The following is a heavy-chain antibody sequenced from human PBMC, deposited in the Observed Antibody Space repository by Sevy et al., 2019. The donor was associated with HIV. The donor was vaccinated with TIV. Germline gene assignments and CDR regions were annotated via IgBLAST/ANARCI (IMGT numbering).Heavy chain of an antibody. CDR3: AREHPGYNPFDN. V-gene: IGHV3-30*03. Sequence: GGSLRLSCAGSGFTFSTYGMHWVRQAPGKGLEWLAVISYDGSLKFHTDSVRGRFTISRDNSKNTVYLQMNSLRAEDTAVYYCAREHPGYNPFDNWGQGTLVTVSS. CDR2: ISYDGSLK. J-gene: IGHJ4*02. D-gene: IGHD5-12*01. CDR1: GFTFSTYG.